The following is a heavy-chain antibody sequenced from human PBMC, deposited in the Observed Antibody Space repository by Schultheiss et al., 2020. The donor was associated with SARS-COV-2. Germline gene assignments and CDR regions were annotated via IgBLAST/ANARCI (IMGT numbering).Heavy chain of an antibody. CDR1: GFTFSSYA. V-gene: IGHV3-48*04. CDR3: ASLSGEYQLLGFDY. J-gene: IGHJ4*02. Sequence: GGSLRLSCAASGFTFSSYAMSWVRQAPGKGLEWVSYISSSGSTIYYADSVKGRFTISRDNAKSSLYLQMNSLRAEDTAVYYCASLSGEYQLLGFDYWGQGTLVTVSS. D-gene: IGHD2-2*01. CDR2: ISSSGSTI.